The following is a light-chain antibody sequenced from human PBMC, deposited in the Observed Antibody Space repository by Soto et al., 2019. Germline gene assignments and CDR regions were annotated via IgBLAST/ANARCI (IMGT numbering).Light chain of an antibody. CDR3: QQYDASPLT. CDR2: AAS. Sequence: EIVLTQSPGTLSLSPGERATLSCRASQTLSTNSLAWYQQRLGQTPRLLIYAASTRDTDIPDRFNGSGSGTDFALTISRLESEDFALYYCQQYDASPLTFGPGTKVDVK. V-gene: IGKV3-20*01. J-gene: IGKJ3*01. CDR1: QTLSTNS.